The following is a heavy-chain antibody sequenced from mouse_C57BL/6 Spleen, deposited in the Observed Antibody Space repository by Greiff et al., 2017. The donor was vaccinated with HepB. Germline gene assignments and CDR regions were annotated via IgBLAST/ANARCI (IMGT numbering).Heavy chain of an antibody. CDR2: IWSGGST. Sequence: VMLVESGPGLVQPSQSLSITCTVSGFSLTSYGVHWVRQSPGKGLEWLGVIWSGGSTDYNAAFISRLSISKDNSKSQVFFKMNSLQADDTAIYYCASLDGYYGYFDVWGTGTTVTVSS. D-gene: IGHD2-3*01. CDR3: ASLDGYYGYFDV. J-gene: IGHJ1*03. V-gene: IGHV2-2*01. CDR1: GFSLTSYG.